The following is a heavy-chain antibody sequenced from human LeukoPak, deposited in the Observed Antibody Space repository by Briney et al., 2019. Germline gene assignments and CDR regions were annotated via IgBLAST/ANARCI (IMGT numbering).Heavy chain of an antibody. V-gene: IGHV4-59*12. CDR3: ARGLGYGDGPDYFDY. CDR1: GGSISSYY. D-gene: IGHD3-10*01. Sequence: SETLSLTCTVSGGSISSYYWSWIRQPPGKGLEWIGYIYYSGSTNYNPSLKSRVTISVDTSKNQFSLKLSSVTAADTAVYYCARGLGYGDGPDYFDYWGQGTLVTVSS. J-gene: IGHJ4*02. CDR2: IYYSGST.